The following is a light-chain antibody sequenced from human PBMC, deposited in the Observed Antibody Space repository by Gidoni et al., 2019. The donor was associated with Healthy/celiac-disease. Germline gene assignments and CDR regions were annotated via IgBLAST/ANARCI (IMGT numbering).Light chain of an antibody. CDR1: QSISTY. J-gene: IGKJ4*01. CDR2: AAS. Sequence: DIPLTPSPSSLSASVGDRVTITCRASQSISTYLNWYQQKPGKAPKLLIYAASSLQSGVSSRFSGSGSGTDFTRTISSLQPEEFATDYCQQSYSTPRTFGGGTKVEIK. V-gene: IGKV1-39*01. CDR3: QQSYSTPRT.